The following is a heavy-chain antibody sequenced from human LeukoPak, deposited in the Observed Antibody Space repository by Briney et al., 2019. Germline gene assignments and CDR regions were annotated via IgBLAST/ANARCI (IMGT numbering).Heavy chain of an antibody. CDR3: AKSVQAATIPYYFDY. CDR1: GFTFSSYG. CDR2: IWYDGSNK. Sequence: GGSLRLSCAASGFTFSSYGMHWVRQAPGKGLEWVAVIWYDGSNKYYADSVKGRFTISRDNSKNTLYLQMNSLRAEDTAVYYCAKSVQAATIPYYFDYWGQGTLVTVSS. D-gene: IGHD5-12*01. J-gene: IGHJ4*02. V-gene: IGHV3-33*06.